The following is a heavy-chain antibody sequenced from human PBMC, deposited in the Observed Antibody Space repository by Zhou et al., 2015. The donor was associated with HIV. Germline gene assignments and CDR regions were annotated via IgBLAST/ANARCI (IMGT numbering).Heavy chain of an antibody. Sequence: QVQLVQSGAEVKKPGSSVKVSCKASGGTFSSYTISWVRQAPGQGLEWMGRIIPILGIANYAQKFQGRVTITADKSTSTAYMELSSLRSEDTAVYYCAILTTPAVVTAISDYWGQGTLVTVSS. V-gene: IGHV1-69*02. J-gene: IGHJ4*02. CDR2: IIPILGIA. CDR3: AILTTPAVVTAISDY. CDR1: GGTFSSYT. D-gene: IGHD2-21*02.